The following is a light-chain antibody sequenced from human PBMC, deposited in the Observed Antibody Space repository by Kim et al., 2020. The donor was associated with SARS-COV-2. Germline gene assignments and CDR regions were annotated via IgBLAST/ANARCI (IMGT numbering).Light chain of an antibody. J-gene: IGKJ2*01. V-gene: IGKV1-39*01. CDR1: KNINSQ. Sequence: SASGGERVNISCRASKNINSQLNWYQQKPGNAPKSLIYGAYIIESGVPTRFSGSGSGTDFSLNISSLQSEDFATYYCQQNNIIPYTLGRGTKLEL. CDR2: GAY. CDR3: QQNNIIPYT.